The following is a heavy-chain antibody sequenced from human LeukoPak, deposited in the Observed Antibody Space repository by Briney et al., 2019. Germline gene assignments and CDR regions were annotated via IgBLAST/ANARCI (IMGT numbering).Heavy chain of an antibody. CDR1: GGSFSDYY. CDR3: ARVRRLRYFDWLPIY. CDR2: INHSGST. Sequence: SETLSLTCAVYGGSFSDYYWSWIRQPPGKGLEWIGEINHSGSTNYNPSLKSRVTISVDTSKNQFSLKLSSVTAADTAVYYCARVRRLRYFDWLPIYWGQGTLVTVSS. J-gene: IGHJ4*02. D-gene: IGHD3-9*01. V-gene: IGHV4-34*01.